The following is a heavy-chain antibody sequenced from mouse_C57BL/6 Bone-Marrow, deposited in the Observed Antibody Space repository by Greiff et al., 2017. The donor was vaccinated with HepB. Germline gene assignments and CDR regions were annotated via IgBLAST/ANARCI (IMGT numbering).Heavy chain of an antibody. J-gene: IGHJ3*01. Sequence: DVQLVESGGGLVQPGGSLKLSCAASGFTFSDYYMYWVRQTPEKRLEWVAYISNGGGSTYYPDTVKGRFTISRDNAKNTLYLQMSRLKSEDTAMYYCSRRDYSNYQFAYWGQGTLVTVSA. CDR2: ISNGGGST. CDR1: GFTFSDYY. V-gene: IGHV5-12*01. CDR3: SRRDYSNYQFAY. D-gene: IGHD2-5*01.